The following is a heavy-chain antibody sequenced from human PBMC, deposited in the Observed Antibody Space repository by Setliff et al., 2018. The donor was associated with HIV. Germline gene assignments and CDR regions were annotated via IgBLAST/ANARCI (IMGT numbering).Heavy chain of an antibody. Sequence: GGSLRLSCAASGLTFSTSEMNWVRQAPGKGLEWLSYISTSGNTIYYADSVKGRFTISRDNSKNTVYLQMNSLRAEDTAVYYCARDRMFQRDIVLVPPADFDYWGQGTLVTVSS. CDR3: ARDRMFQRDIVLVPPADFDY. CDR1: GLTFSTSE. CDR2: ISTSGNTI. J-gene: IGHJ4*02. D-gene: IGHD2-2*01. V-gene: IGHV3-48*03.